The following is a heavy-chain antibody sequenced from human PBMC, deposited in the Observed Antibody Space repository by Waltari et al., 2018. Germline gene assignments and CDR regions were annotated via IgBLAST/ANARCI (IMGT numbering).Heavy chain of an antibody. CDR2: RSHGGSSK. CDR1: GITFRNNP. V-gene: IGHV3-30-3*01. D-gene: IGHD6-19*01. J-gene: IGHJ4*02. CDR3: TREGATSGLSGIVDY. Sequence: QVQLVESGGGVVQPGTSLRLSCAASGITFRNNPLHWVRPPPGKGLEWGAGRSHGGSSKHSPDSDRGRFTIARDTSRDTVDLDMNSLSTEDTDLYYGTREGATSGLSGIVDYWGQGALVTVSS.